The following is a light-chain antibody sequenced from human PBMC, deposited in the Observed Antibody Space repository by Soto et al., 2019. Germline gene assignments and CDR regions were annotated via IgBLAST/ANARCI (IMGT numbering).Light chain of an antibody. CDR2: AAS. CDR1: QSISSY. CDR3: QQSYGTPQT. V-gene: IGKV1-39*01. Sequence: DIQMTQSPSSLSASVGDRVTITCRASQSISSYLNWYQQKPGIAPKLLIYAASSLQSGVPSRFSGSGSGADFTLTISSLQPEDYATYYYQQSYGTPQTFGQGTKLEIK. J-gene: IGKJ2*01.